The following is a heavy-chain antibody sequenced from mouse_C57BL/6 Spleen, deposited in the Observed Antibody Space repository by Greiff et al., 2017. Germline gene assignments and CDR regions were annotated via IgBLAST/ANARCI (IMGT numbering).Heavy chain of an antibody. CDR3: ARDGAYDYDY. J-gene: IGHJ2*01. CDR1: GFTFSSYA. CDR2: ISDGGSYT. V-gene: IGHV5-4*01. D-gene: IGHD2-4*01. Sequence: EVKLVESGGGLVKPGGSLKLSCAASGFTFSSYAMSWVRQTPEKRLEWVATISDGGSYTYYPDNVKGRFTISRDNAKNNLYLQMGHLKSEDTARYYCARDGAYDYDYWGQGTTLTVSS.